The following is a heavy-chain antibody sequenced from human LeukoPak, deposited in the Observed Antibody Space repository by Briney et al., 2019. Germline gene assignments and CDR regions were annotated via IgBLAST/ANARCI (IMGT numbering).Heavy chain of an antibody. CDR2: ISYDGSNK. D-gene: IGHD2-15*01. J-gene: IGHJ5*02. CDR1: GFTFSSYG. Sequence: GRSLRLSCAASGFTFSSYGMHWVRQAPGKGLEWVAVISYDGSNKYYADSVKGRFTISRDNSKNTLYLQMNSLRAEDTAVYYCAKGYCSGGSCKKSYNWFDPWGQGTLVTVSS. CDR3: AKGYCSGGSCKKSYNWFDP. V-gene: IGHV3-30*18.